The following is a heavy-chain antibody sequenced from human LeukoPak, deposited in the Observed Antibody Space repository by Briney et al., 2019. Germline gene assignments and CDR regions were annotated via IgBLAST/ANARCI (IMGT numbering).Heavy chain of an antibody. Sequence: ASVKVSCKASGYTFTSYDINWVRQATGQGLEWMGWMNPNSGNTGYAQKFQGRVTMTRNTSISTAYMELSSLRSEDTAVYYCARAPPYDILTGYYMGFDYWGQGTLVTVSS. CDR3: ARAPPYDILTGYYMGFDY. CDR1: GYTFTSYD. CDR2: MNPNSGNT. J-gene: IGHJ4*02. D-gene: IGHD3-9*01. V-gene: IGHV1-8*01.